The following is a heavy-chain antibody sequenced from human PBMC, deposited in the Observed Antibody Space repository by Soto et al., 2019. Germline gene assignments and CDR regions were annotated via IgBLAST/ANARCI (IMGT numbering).Heavy chain of an antibody. D-gene: IGHD6-6*01. CDR1: GFTFSSYG. V-gene: IGHV3-30*03. CDR3: ARGPIAARPITLNGLFDY. J-gene: IGHJ4*02. Sequence: GGSLRLSCAASGFTFSSYGMHWVRQAPGKGLEWVAVISYDGSHKYYADSVKGRFTISRDNSENTLYLQMNSLRAEDTAVYYCARGPIAARPITLNGLFDYWGQGTLVTVSS. CDR2: ISYDGSHK.